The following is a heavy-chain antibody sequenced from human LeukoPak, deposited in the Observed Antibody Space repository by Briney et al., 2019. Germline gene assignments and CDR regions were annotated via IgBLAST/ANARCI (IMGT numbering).Heavy chain of an antibody. V-gene: IGHV4-59*01. D-gene: IGHD3-22*01. CDR1: GGSISSYY. J-gene: IGHJ4*02. Sequence: PSETLSLTCTVSGGSISSYYWSWIRHPPGKGLGWIGYIYYSGSTNYDPSLKSRVTISVDTSKDQFSLKLSSVTAADTAVYYCARACYYDSSGYYFLDYWGQGTLVTVSS. CDR3: ARACYYDSSGYYFLDY. CDR2: IYYSGST.